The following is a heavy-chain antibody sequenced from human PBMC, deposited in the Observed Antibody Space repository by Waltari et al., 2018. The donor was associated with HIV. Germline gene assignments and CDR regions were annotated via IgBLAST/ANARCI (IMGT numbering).Heavy chain of an antibody. D-gene: IGHD6-19*01. CDR3: ARDRPTEWLPYYYGMDV. V-gene: IGHV4-39*07. J-gene: IGHJ6*02. CDR2: IYYSGST. CDR1: GGSISSSSYY. Sequence: QLQLQESGPGLVKPSETLSLTCTVSGGSISSSSYYWGWIRQPPGKGLEWIGSIYYSGSTYYNPSLKSRVTISVDTSKNQFSLKLSSVTAADTAVYYCARDRPTEWLPYYYGMDVWGQGTTVTVSS.